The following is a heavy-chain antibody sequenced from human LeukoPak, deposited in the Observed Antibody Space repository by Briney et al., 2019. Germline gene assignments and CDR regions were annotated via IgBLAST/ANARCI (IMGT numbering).Heavy chain of an antibody. V-gene: IGHV4-34*01. D-gene: IGHD6-13*01. CDR1: GGSFSDYY. J-gene: IGHJ4*02. CDR3: ARGLGSWYYNY. Sequence: SETLSLTCAVYGGSFSDYYWSWIRQPPGKGLEWIGEINHSGSTNYNPSLKSRVSISVDTSKNQVSLKLNSVTAADTAVYYCARGLGSWYYNYWGQGTLVTVSS. CDR2: INHSGST.